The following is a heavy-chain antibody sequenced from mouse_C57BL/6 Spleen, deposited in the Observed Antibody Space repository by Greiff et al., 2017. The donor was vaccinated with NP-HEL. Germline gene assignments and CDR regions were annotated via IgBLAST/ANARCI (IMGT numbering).Heavy chain of an antibody. J-gene: IGHJ4*01. CDR2: LWSDGST. CDR3: ASQLLRGAMDY. V-gene: IGHV2-6*03. Sequence: VKLQESGPGLVAPSQSLSITCTVSGFSLTSSGVHWVRQPPGKGLEWLVLLWSDGSTTYNSALKSRLSISKDNSKSQVFLKMNSLQTDDTAMYYCASQLLRGAMDYWGQGTSVTVSS. CDR1: GFSLTSSG. D-gene: IGHD1-1*01.